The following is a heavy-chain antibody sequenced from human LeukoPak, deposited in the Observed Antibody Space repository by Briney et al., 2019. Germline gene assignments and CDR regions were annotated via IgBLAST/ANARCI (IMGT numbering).Heavy chain of an antibody. CDR3: VRPGQSNWWVYFNY. Sequence: SETLSLTCTVSGGSSSSYYWTWIRQPPGKGIEWIGYIHSGGSTNYNPSLKSRVTLSVDPSKNQFSLRLSSVTAADTALYYCVRPGQSNWWVYFNYWGQGTVVTVSS. J-gene: IGHJ4*02. CDR2: IHSGGST. D-gene: IGHD2-15*01. CDR1: GGSSSSYY. V-gene: IGHV4-4*09.